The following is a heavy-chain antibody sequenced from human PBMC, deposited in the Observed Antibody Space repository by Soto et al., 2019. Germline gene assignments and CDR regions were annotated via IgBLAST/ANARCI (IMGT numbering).Heavy chain of an antibody. Sequence: QVQLVESGGGVVQPGRSLRLSCAASGFTFSSYGMHWVRQAPGKGLEWVAVIWYDGSNKYYADSVKGRFTISRDNSKNTLYLQMNSLRAEDTAVYYCAGDLAAAGTEYFQHWGQGTLVTVSS. J-gene: IGHJ1*01. CDR2: IWYDGSNK. V-gene: IGHV3-33*01. CDR1: GFTFSSYG. CDR3: AGDLAAAGTEYFQH. D-gene: IGHD6-13*01.